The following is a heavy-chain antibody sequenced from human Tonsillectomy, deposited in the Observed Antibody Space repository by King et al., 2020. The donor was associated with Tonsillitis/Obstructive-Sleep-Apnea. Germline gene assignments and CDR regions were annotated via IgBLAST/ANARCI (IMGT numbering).Heavy chain of an antibody. J-gene: IGHJ4*02. CDR1: GGSFSGYY. CDR3: ARGVYYYGSGSQGHYFDY. D-gene: IGHD3-10*01. CDR2: INHSGST. V-gene: IGHV4-34*01. Sequence: VQLQQWGAGLLKPSETLSLTCAVYGGSFSGYYWSWIRQPPGKGLEWIGEINHSGSTNYNPSLKSRVTISVDTSKNQFSLKLSSVTAADTAVYYCARGVYYYGSGSQGHYFDYWGQGTLVTVSS.